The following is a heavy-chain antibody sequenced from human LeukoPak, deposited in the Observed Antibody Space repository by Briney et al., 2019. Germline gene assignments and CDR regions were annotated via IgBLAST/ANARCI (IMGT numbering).Heavy chain of an antibody. CDR3: ARRSPNYYFDY. CDR1: GFTFSNYN. J-gene: IGHJ4*02. V-gene: IGHV3-21*01. CDR2: ISSSNNYI. Sequence: GGSLRLSCAASGFTFSNYNMNWVRQAPGKGLEWVASISSSNNYIYYADSVKGRFSISRDNAKNSLYLQMNSLRAEDTAVYYCARRSPNYYFDYWGQGTPVTVSS.